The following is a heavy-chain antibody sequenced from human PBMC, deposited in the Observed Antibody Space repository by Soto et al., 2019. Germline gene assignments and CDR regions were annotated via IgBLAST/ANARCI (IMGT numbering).Heavy chain of an antibody. Sequence: SETLSLTCNVSGGSISKFYWAWIRKTAGNGLEWMGRVYATGTTDYNPSLRSRVAMSVDISKKTFSLRLRSVTGADSGVYYCVRDGSKSLRDWFDPWGQGVLVTVSS. CDR2: VYATGTT. V-gene: IGHV4-4*07. CDR3: VRDGSKSLRDWFDP. J-gene: IGHJ5*02. CDR1: GGSISKFY.